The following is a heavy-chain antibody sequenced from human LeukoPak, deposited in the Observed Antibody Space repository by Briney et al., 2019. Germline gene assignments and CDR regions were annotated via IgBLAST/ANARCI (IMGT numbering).Heavy chain of an antibody. V-gene: IGHV1-8*01. J-gene: IGHJ5*02. D-gene: IGHD4-23*01. CDR3: ARGLGWFNWFDP. Sequence: GASVKVSCKASGYTFTSYDINWVRQATGQGLEWMGWMKPNSGNTGYAQKFQGRVTMTRNTSISTAYMELSSLRSEDTAVYYCARGLGWFNWFDPWGQGTLVTVSS. CDR2: MKPNSGNT. CDR1: GYTFTSYD.